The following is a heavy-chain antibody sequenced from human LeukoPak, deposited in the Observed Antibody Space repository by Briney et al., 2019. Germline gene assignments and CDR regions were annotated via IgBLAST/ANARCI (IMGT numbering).Heavy chain of an antibody. CDR1: GYTLTELS. V-gene: IGHV1-24*01. CDR2: FDPEDGET. D-gene: IGHD3-3*01. CDR3: ATEEVTIFTPVGHPYYYYYMDV. J-gene: IGHJ6*03. Sequence: ASVKVXCKVSGYTLTELSMHWVRQAPGKGLEWMGGFDPEDGETIYAQKFQGRVTMTEDTSTDTAYMELSSLRSEDTAVYYCATEEVTIFTPVGHPYYYYYMDVWGKGTTVTVSS.